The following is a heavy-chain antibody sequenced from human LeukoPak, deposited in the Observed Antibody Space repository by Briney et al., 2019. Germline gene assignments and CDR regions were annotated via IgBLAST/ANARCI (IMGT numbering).Heavy chain of an antibody. Sequence: PSETLSLTCTVSGGSISSYYWSWIRQHPGKGPEWIGYIYYTGTTYYNPSLKRRVTISVDTSKNQFSLKLSSVTAADTAVYYCARECSEYIYGQEMCRYFDLWGRGTLVTVSS. J-gene: IGHJ2*01. CDR3: ARECSEYIYGQEMCRYFDL. CDR2: IYYTGTT. CDR1: GGSISSYY. D-gene: IGHD5-18*01. V-gene: IGHV4-59*06.